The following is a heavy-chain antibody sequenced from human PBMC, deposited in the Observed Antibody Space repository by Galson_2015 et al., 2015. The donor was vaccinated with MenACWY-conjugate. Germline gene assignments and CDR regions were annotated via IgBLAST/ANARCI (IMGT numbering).Heavy chain of an antibody. CDR1: GITFSSFG. Sequence: SLRLSCAASGITFSSFGLNWVRQAPGKGLEWVSFISSGSSTIYYADSVKGRFTISRDNAKNSVFLEMNSLRAEDTAVYYCARGRYSGHDNPSYYGMDVWGQGTTVTVSS. CDR2: ISSGSSTI. V-gene: IGHV3-48*01. CDR3: ARGRYSGHDNPSYYGMDV. J-gene: IGHJ6*02. D-gene: IGHD5-12*01.